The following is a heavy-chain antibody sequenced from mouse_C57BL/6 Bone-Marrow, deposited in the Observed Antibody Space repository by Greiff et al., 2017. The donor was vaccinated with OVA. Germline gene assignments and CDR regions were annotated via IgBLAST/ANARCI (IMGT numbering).Heavy chain of an antibody. CDR3: ARPDLLSAWFAY. D-gene: IGHD2-1*01. J-gene: IGHJ3*01. CDR1: GFTFSSYT. CDR2: ISGGGGNT. Sequence: EVHLVESGGGLVKPGGSLKLSCAASGFTFSSYTMSWVRQTPEKRLEWVATISGGGGNTYYPDSVKGRFTISRDNAKNTLYLQMSSLRSEDTALYYCARPDLLSAWFAYWGQGTLVTVSA. V-gene: IGHV5-9*01.